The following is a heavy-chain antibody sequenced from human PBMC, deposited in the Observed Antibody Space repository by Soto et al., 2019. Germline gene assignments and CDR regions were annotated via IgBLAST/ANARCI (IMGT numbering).Heavy chain of an antibody. CDR3: ARERTAIPGDAFDI. J-gene: IGHJ3*02. CDR1: GGSISRGGYY. V-gene: IGHV4-31*03. CDR2: IYYSGST. D-gene: IGHD2-21*02. Sequence: SETLSLTCTVSGGSISRGGYYWSWIRQHPGKGLEWIGYIYYSGSTYYNPSPKSRVTISVDTSKNQFSLKLSSVTAADTAVYYCARERTAIPGDAFDIWGQGTMVTVSS.